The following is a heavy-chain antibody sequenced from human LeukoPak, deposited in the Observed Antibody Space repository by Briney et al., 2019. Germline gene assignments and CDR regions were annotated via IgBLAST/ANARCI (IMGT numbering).Heavy chain of an antibody. D-gene: IGHD3-22*01. V-gene: IGHV3-30*18. Sequence: HAGGSLRLSCAASGFTFSSYGMHWVRQAPGKGLEWVAVISYDGSNKYYADSVKGRFTISRDNAKNSLYLQMNSLRAEDMALYYCAKDMGSGSSAYYAVDYWGQGTKVTVSS. CDR3: AKDMGSGSSAYYAVDY. CDR2: ISYDGSNK. CDR1: GFTFSSYG. J-gene: IGHJ3*01.